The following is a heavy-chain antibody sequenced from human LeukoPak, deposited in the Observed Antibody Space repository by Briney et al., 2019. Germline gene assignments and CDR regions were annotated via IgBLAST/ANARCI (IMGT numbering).Heavy chain of an antibody. D-gene: IGHD2-15*01. CDR1: GGSFSGYY. Sequence: PSETLSLTCAVYGGSFSGYYWSWIRQPPGKGLEWIGEINHSGSTNYSPSLKSRVTISVDTSKNQFSLKLSSVTAADTAVYYCARRNSNKNCSGGSCYHRVFDYWGQGTLVTVSS. CDR2: INHSGST. V-gene: IGHV4-34*01. CDR3: ARRNSNKNCSGGSCYHRVFDY. J-gene: IGHJ4*02.